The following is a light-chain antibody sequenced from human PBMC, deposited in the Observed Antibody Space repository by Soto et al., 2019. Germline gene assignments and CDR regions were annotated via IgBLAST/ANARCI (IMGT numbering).Light chain of an antibody. J-gene: IGLJ3*02. CDR3: GAWDDSLNGWV. Sequence: QAVVTHPPSVSEGPGQRVTISCSGSTSNIGKNTVNWYQQLPGEAPKLFIYYDDLLASGVSDRFSGSKSGTSASLAISGLQSEDEADYYCGAWDDSLNGWVFGGGTKLTVL. V-gene: IGLV1-36*01. CDR2: YDD. CDR1: TSNIGKNT.